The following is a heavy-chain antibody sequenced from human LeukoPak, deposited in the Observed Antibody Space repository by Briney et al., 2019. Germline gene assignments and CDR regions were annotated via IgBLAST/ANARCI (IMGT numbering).Heavy chain of an antibody. CDR2: IYYSGST. D-gene: IGHD2-2*01. J-gene: IGHJ4*02. Sequence: PSETLSLTCTVSGGSISSSSYYWGWIRQPPGKGLEWIGSIYYSGSTYYNPSLKSRVTISVDTSKNQFSLRLTSVTAADTAVYHCARGRGYCSSTSCQNFDYWGQGTLVTVSS. V-gene: IGHV4-39*07. CDR1: GGSISSSSYY. CDR3: ARGRGYCSSTSCQNFDY.